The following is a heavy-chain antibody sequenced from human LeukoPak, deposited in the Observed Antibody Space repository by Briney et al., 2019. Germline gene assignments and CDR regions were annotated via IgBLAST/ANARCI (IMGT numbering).Heavy chain of an antibody. CDR1: AGSMGSVSYC. Sequence: SESLSPACTLAAGSMGSVSYCWSWIREPAGKGLGWIGRIYTSGSTHYNPSLKSRVTISVDTSKNQFSLKLSSVTAADTAVYYCAREGGFSYYYYMDVWDKGTTVTISS. D-gene: IGHD2-15*01. J-gene: IGHJ6*03. CDR2: IYTSGST. CDR3: AREGGFSYYYYMDV. V-gene: IGHV4-61*02.